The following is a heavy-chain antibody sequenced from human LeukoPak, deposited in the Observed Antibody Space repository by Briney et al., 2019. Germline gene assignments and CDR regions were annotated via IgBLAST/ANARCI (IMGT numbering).Heavy chain of an antibody. Sequence: SVKVSCKASGGTFSSYAISWVRQAPGQGLEWMGRIIPIFGTANYAQKFQGRVTITTDESTSTAYMELSSLRSEDTAVYYCARSGEKGYYGSGSQYYCYMDVWGKGTTVTVSS. J-gene: IGHJ6*03. V-gene: IGHV1-69*05. CDR3: ARSGEKGYYGSGSQYYCYMDV. CDR1: GGTFSSYA. CDR2: IIPIFGTA. D-gene: IGHD3-10*01.